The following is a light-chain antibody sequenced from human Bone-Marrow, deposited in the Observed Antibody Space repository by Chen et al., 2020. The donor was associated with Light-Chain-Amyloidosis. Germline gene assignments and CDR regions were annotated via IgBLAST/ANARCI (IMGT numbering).Light chain of an antibody. Sequence: QSALTQPASVSGSPGPSITLPCTGTPSDVGGYNYVSWYQQHPGKAPKLMIYDVSNRPSGVSNRFSGSKSGNTASLTISGLQAEDEADYYCSSYTSSSTYVFGTGTKVTVL. J-gene: IGLJ1*01. CDR3: SSYTSSSTYV. CDR2: DVS. V-gene: IGLV2-14*01. CDR1: PSDVGGYNY.